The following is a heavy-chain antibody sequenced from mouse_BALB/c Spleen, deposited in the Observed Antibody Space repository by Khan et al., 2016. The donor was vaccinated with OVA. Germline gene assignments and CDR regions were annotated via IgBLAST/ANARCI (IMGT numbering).Heavy chain of an antibody. CDR2: IDPFSGGT. CDR3: RRHGYWAWFTY. V-gene: IGHV1S135*01. J-gene: IGHJ3*01. Sequence: EVQLQQSGPELMKPGASVKISCKASGYSFTSYYIHWVMQSHGKSLEWIGYIDPFSGGTTYNQKFKGKATLTVDKSSSTAYIHLRNLTSEDSAAYYCRRHGYWAWFTYGGQGTLVTVSA. D-gene: IGHD2-3*01. CDR1: GYSFTSYY.